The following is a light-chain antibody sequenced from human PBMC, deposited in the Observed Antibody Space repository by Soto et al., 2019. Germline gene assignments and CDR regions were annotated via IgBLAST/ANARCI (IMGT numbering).Light chain of an antibody. Sequence: EIVMTQSPATLSVSPGERATLSCRASQSVSSNLAWYQQKPGQAPRLRIYGASTRATGIPDRFSGSGSGTGFTLTISSLQSEDFAVYYCQQYNNWPPWTFGQGTKVEI. CDR3: QQYNNWPPWT. CDR1: QSVSSN. V-gene: IGKV3-15*01. J-gene: IGKJ1*01. CDR2: GAS.